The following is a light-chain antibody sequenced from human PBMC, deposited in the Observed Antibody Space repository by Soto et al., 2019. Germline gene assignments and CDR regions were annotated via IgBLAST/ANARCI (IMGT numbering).Light chain of an antibody. J-gene: IGKJ2*01. Sequence: DIVMTKTPLASPVSLGQPASISCRSSQSLEHRDGNTYLSWLQQRPGQPPRLLIYNISNRFSGVPDRFSGSGAGTYFTLKISRVEAEDAGAYYCVQGTQFPQTFGQGTKLEI. CDR3: VQGTQFPQT. V-gene: IGKV2-24*01. CDR2: NIS. CDR1: QSLEHRDGNTY.